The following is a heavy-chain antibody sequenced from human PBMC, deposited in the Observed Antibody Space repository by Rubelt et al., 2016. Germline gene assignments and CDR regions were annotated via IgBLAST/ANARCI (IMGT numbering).Heavy chain of an antibody. CDR2: ISGNGGTT. J-gene: IGHJ4*02. V-gene: IGHV3-23*04. D-gene: IGHD1-26*01. Sequence: EVQLVESGGDLVQPGGSLRLSCEGSGFTFSSYSMDWVRQVPGKGLEWVSGISGNGGTTYYADSVQGRLTISRDTSRNTLYLQMDSLRAEETAVYYCAKGSGNTSGPINWGQGTLVTVSS. CDR3: AKGSGNTSGPIN. CDR1: GFTFSSYS.